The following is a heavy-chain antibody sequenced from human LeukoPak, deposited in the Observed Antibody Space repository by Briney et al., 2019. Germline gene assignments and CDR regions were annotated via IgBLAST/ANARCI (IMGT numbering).Heavy chain of an antibody. CDR3: ASQQWLSSPFDY. J-gene: IGHJ4*02. D-gene: IGHD6-19*01. CDR1: GYTFASYG. V-gene: IGHV1-18*01. CDR2: ISAYNSNT. Sequence: ASVKVSCKASGYTFASYGISWVRQAPGQGLEWMGWISAYNSNTNYAQKLQGRVTMTTDTSTSTAYMELRSLRSDDTAVYYCASQQWLSSPFDYWGQGTLVTVSS.